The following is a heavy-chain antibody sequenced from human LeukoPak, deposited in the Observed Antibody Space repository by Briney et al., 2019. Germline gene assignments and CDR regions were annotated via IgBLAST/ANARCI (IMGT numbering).Heavy chain of an antibody. D-gene: IGHD2-15*01. V-gene: IGHV3-30*18. CDR2: ISYDGSNR. Sequence: GRSLRLSCAASGFTFSNYDMHWVRQAPGKGREWVAVISYDGSNRYYADSVNGRFTISRDNSKNTLYLQMNSLRAEDTAVYYCANIPEEVVAATGTGHFDYWGQGTLVTVSS. CDR3: ANIPEEVVAATGTGHFDY. J-gene: IGHJ4*02. CDR1: GFTFSNYD.